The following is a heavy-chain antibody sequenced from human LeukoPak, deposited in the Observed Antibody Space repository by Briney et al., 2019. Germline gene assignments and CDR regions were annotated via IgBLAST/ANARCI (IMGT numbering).Heavy chain of an antibody. CDR2: INHSGST. Sequence: KPSETLSLTCAVYGGSFSGYYWSWIRQPPGKGLEWIGEINHSGSTNYNPSLKSRVTISVDTSKNQFSLKLSSVTAAATAFYYCARGSPPGYSRTWFCPWGQGNPGT. D-gene: IGHD5-18*01. V-gene: IGHV4-34*01. CDR1: GGSFSGYY. CDR3: ARGSPPGYSRTWFCP. J-gene: IGHJ5*01.